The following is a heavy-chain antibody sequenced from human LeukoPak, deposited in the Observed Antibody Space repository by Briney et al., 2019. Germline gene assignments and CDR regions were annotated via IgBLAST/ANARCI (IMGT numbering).Heavy chain of an antibody. CDR1: GFTFSSYA. D-gene: IGHD2-15*01. J-gene: IGHJ4*02. CDR3: AKDPRKAVRLLPVAGGYYFDY. CDR2: ISGSGGST. V-gene: IGHV3-23*01. Sequence: GGSLRLSCAASGFTFSSYAMSWVSQAPGKGLEWVSAISGSGGSTYYADSVKGRFTISRDNSKNTLYLQMNSLRAEDTAVYYCAKDPRKAVRLLPVAGGYYFDYWGQGTLVTVSS.